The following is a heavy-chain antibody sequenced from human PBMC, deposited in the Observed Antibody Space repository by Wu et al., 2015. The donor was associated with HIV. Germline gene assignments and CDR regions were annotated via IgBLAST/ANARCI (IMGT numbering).Heavy chain of an antibody. CDR1: GGTFNSYA. J-gene: IGHJ4*02. D-gene: IGHD3-10*01. CDR2: IIPIFAAA. Sequence: QVQLEQSGAEVKKPGSSAKVSCKASGGTFNSYAISWVRQAPGQGLEWMGRIIPIFAAAQYAQKFQDRVNISVDELTSTAYMELSSLRSEDTAVYYCARESWAYGSGSSFDYWGQGSLVIVSS. CDR3: ARESWAYGSGSSFDY. V-gene: IGHV1-69*13.